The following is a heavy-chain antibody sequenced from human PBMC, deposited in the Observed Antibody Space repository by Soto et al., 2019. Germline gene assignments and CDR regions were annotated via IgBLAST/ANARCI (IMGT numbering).Heavy chain of an antibody. Sequence: GASVKVSCKASGYTFTNFGISWVRQAPGQGLEWMGWISAYNGNTNYAQNFQGRVTMTTDTSTSTAYMELRSLRSDDTAVYFCASHRGNTFGPYDDWGQGTQVTVSS. CDR3: ASHRGNTFGPYDD. CDR2: ISAYNGNT. D-gene: IGHD3-16*01. V-gene: IGHV1-18*01. J-gene: IGHJ4*01. CDR1: GYTFTNFG.